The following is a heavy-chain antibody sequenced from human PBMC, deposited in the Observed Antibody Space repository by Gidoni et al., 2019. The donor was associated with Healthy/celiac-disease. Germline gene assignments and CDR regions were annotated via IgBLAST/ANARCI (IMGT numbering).Heavy chain of an antibody. CDR3: ARASLRVVAATQYFQH. V-gene: IGHV3-48*01. Sequence: EVQLVESGGGLVQPGGSLSLSCAAPGSTFSSYSMNWVRQAPGKGLEWVSYSGGSRSTIYYADSVKGRFTISRDNAKNSLYLQMNSLRAEDTAVYYCARASLRVVAATQYFQHWGQGTLVTVSS. CDR1: GSTFSSYS. J-gene: IGHJ1*01. CDR2: SGGSRSTI. D-gene: IGHD2-15*01.